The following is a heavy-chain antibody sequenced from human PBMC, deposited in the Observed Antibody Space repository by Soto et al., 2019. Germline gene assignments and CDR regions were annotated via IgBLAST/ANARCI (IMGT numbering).Heavy chain of an antibody. CDR3: AHRYTSGGGAFDI. J-gene: IGHJ3*02. Sequence: ESGPTLVNPTQTLTLTCTVSGFSLSTSGVGEGWIRHPPGKALEWLALIYWDDEKHYSPSLKSRLTITKDTSKNQVVLIMTNMDPVDTATYYCAHRYTSGGGAFDIWGQGTVVTVSS. D-gene: IGHD6-19*01. CDR1: GFSLSTSGVG. V-gene: IGHV2-5*02. CDR2: IYWDDEK.